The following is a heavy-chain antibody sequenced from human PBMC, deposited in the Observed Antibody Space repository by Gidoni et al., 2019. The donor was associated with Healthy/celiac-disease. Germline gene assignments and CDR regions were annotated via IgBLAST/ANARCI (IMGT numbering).Heavy chain of an antibody. CDR3: ARVPLSRLPGTYFDY. V-gene: IGHV1-2*02. J-gene: IGHJ4*02. Sequence: QVQLVQSGAEVKKPGASVKVSCKASGYTFTGYYMHWVRQAPGQGLEWMVWINPNSGGTNYAQKFQGRVTMTRDTSISTAYMELSRLRSDDTAVYYCARVPLSRLPGTYFDYWGQGTLVTVSS. D-gene: IGHD2-21*02. CDR2: INPNSGGT. CDR1: GYTFTGYY.